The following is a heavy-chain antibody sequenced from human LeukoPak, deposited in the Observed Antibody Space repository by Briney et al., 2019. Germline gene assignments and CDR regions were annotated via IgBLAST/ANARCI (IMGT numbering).Heavy chain of an antibody. D-gene: IGHD3-22*01. CDR1: GFTFSSYA. V-gene: IGHV3-23*01. J-gene: IGHJ4*02. CDR3: AKSDSSGYYFRCDY. Sequence: GGSLRLSCAASGFTFSSYAMSWARQAPGKGLEWVSAISGSGGSTYYADSVKGRFTISRDNSKNTLYLQMNSLRAEDTAVYYCAKSDSSGYYFRCDYWGQGTLVTVSS. CDR2: ISGSGGST.